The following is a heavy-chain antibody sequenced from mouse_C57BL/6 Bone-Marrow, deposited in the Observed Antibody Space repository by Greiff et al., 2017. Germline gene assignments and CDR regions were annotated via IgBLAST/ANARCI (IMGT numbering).Heavy chain of an antibody. CDR1: GFTFSSYG. CDR3: ARHNYGSADY. J-gene: IGHJ2*01. D-gene: IGHD1-1*01. Sequence: DVKLVESGGDLVKPGGSLKLSCAASGFTFSSYGMSWVRQTPDKRLEWVATISSGGSYTYYPDSVKGRFTISRDNAKNTLYLQMSSLKSEDTAMYYCARHNYGSADYWGQGTTLTVSS. CDR2: ISSGGSYT. V-gene: IGHV5-6*02.